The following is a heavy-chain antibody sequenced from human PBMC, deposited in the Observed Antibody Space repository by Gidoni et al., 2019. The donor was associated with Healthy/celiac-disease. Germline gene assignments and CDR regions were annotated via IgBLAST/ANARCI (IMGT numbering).Heavy chain of an antibody. Sequence: QVTLKESGPVLVKPTETLTLTCTVSGFSLSNARMGVSWIRQPPGKALEWPAQIFSNDEKSYRTSLKSRLTISKDTSKSQVVLTMTNMDPVDTATYYCARIWDTDYYYGMDVWGQGTTVTVSS. J-gene: IGHJ6*02. CDR2: IFSNDEK. D-gene: IGHD5-18*01. V-gene: IGHV2-26*01. CDR3: ARIWDTDYYYGMDV. CDR1: GFSLSNARMG.